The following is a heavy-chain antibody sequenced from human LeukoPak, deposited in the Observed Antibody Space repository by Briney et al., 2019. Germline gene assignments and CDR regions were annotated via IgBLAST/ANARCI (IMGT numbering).Heavy chain of an antibody. CDR3: ARGRWYYDFWSGYYTLDY. D-gene: IGHD3-3*01. Sequence: GGSLRLSCAASGFTFSSYGMHWVRQAPGKGLEWVAVIWYDGGNKYYADSVKGRFTISRDNSKNTLYLQMNSLRAEDTAVYYCARGRWYYDFWSGYYTLDYWGQGTLVTVSS. CDR1: GFTFSSYG. J-gene: IGHJ4*02. CDR2: IWYDGGNK. V-gene: IGHV3-33*01.